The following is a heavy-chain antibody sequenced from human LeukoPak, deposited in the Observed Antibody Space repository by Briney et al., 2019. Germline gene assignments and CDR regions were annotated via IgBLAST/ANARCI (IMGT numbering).Heavy chain of an antibody. CDR1: GFTFDDYA. Sequence: GGSLRLSCAASGFTFDDYAMPWVRQAPGKGLEWVSGITWNRDNIGYGDSVKGRFTISRDNVKNALYLQMNSLRPEDTALYYCAKDLSSAITSALVLDVWGQGTTVIVSS. J-gene: IGHJ6*02. CDR2: ITWNRDNI. D-gene: IGHD3-22*01. CDR3: AKDLSSAITSALVLDV. V-gene: IGHV3-9*01.